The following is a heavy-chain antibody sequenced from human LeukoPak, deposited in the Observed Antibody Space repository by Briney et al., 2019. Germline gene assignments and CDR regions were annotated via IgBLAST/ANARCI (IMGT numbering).Heavy chain of an antibody. J-gene: IGHJ4*02. Sequence: VRXXPXQXXXXXGGIIPIFGTANYAQKFQGRVTITTDESTSTAYMELSSLRSEDTAVYYCARSKVEMATNVFDYWGQGTLVTVSS. CDR3: ARSKVEMATNVFDY. CDR2: IIPIFGTA. V-gene: IGHV1-69*05. D-gene: IGHD5-24*01.